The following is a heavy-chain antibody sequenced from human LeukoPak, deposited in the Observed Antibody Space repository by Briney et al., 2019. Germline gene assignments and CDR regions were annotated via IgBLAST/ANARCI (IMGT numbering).Heavy chain of an antibody. CDR2: ISYDGSNK. V-gene: IGHV3-30*04. J-gene: IGHJ4*02. CDR1: GFTFSSYA. CDR3: ARDIYDILTGYYIDY. Sequence: GGPLRLSCAASGFTFSSYAMHWVRQAPGKGLEWVAAISYDGSNKYYADSVKGRFTISRDNSKNTLYLQMNSLRAEDTAVYYCARDIYDILTGYYIDYWGQGTLVTVSS. D-gene: IGHD3-9*01.